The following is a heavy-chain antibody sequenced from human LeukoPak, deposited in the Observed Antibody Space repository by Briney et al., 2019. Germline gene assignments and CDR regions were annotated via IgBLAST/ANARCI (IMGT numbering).Heavy chain of an antibody. D-gene: IGHD2-8*02. Sequence: SGTLSLTCAASGGSIGASINSPNWWSWVRQPPGKGLEWIGEIFHSGSTNYNPSLKSRVTISVDTSKNQFSLKLSSVTAADTAVYYCARNTGGAFDIWGQGTMVTVSS. CDR2: IFHSGST. CDR3: ARNTGGAFDI. CDR1: GGSIGASINSPNW. J-gene: IGHJ3*02. V-gene: IGHV4-4*02.